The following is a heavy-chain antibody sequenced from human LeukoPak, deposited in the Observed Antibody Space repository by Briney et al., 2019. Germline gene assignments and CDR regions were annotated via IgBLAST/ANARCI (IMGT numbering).Heavy chain of an antibody. Sequence: SGGSLRLSCVASGFSFSNYGTHWVRQAPGKGLEWVSSISSSSSYIYYADSVKGRFTTSRDNAKNSLYLQMNNLRAEDTAVYYCARGLLGAPTSYFDYWGQGTLVTVSS. CDR1: GFSFSNYG. CDR2: ISSSSSYI. J-gene: IGHJ4*02. CDR3: ARGLLGAPTSYFDY. D-gene: IGHD1-26*01. V-gene: IGHV3-21*01.